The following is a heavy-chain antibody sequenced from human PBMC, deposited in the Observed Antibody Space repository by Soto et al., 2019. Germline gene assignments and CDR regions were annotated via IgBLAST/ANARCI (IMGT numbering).Heavy chain of an antibody. V-gene: IGHV3-23*01. CDR1: GFNFRLYP. Sequence: EVQLLESGGGLVQPGGSLRLSCGASGFNFRLYPMAWVRQAPGKGLEWVSSISGSGGSTFYADSVKGRFTISRDNSKNTLYLQMDTLTAGDSAVYYCAKVHTFRFYYFTGGDYWGQGTLVTVSS. J-gene: IGHJ4*02. CDR2: ISGSGGST. CDR3: AKVHTFRFYYFTGGDY. D-gene: IGHD3-22*01.